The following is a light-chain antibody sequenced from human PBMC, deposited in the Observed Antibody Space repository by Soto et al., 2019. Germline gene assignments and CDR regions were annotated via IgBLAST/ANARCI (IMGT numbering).Light chain of an antibody. V-gene: IGLV2-11*01. CDR1: SSVVASYNY. CDR3: CSYAGSYTYV. J-gene: IGLJ1*01. CDR2: DVR. Sequence: QSALTQPRSVSGSPGQSVTISCTGTSSVVASYNYVSWYQQHPGKAPKLIIYDVRKRPSGVPDRFFGSKSASTASLTISGLQAEDEAEYYCCSYAGSYTYVYGTGTQLTVL.